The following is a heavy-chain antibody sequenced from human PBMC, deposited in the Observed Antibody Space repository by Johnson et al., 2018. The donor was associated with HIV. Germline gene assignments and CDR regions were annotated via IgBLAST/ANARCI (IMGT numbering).Heavy chain of an antibody. V-gene: IGHV3-30*04. Sequence: QVQLVESGGGVVQPGRSLRLSCAASGFTFSSYAMHWVRQAPGKGLEWVAVISYDGSNKYYAASVKGRFTISRDNSKNTLYLQMNSLRAEDTAVYYCARLPGYSSGWTLGAFDIWGQGTMVTVSS. J-gene: IGHJ3*02. CDR3: ARLPGYSSGWTLGAFDI. CDR1: GFTFSSYA. CDR2: ISYDGSNK. D-gene: IGHD6-19*01.